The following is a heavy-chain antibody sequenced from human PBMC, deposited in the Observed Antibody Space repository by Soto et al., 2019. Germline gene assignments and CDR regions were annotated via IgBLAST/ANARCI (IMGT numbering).Heavy chain of an antibody. J-gene: IGHJ4*02. CDR1: GFTFNSYA. D-gene: IGHD1-1*01. Sequence: EVQLLESGGGLVQPGGSLRLSCAASGFTFNSYAMSWVRQAPGKGLEWVSAISGSGDSTSYADSVKGRFTISRDNSKNTLYLQMNSLIAEDTAVYYYAKEDLERDYFDYWGQGTLVTVSS. V-gene: IGHV3-23*01. CDR3: AKEDLERDYFDY. CDR2: ISGSGDST.